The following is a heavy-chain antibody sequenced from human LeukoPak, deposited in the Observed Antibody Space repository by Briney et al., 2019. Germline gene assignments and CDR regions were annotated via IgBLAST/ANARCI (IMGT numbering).Heavy chain of an antibody. CDR3: ARDNLKWLRSPFDY. CDR2: ISSSSSYI. V-gene: IGHV3-21*01. D-gene: IGHD5-12*01. Sequence: PGGSLRLSCAASGFTFSSYSMNWVRQAPGKGLEWVYSISSSSSYIYYADSVKGRFTISRDNAKNSLYLQMNSLRAEDTAVYYCARDNLKWLRSPFDYWGQGTLVTVSS. CDR1: GFTFSSYS. J-gene: IGHJ4*02.